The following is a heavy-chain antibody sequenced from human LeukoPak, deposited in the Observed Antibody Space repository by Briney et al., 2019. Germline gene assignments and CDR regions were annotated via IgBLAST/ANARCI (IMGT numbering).Heavy chain of an antibody. D-gene: IGHD3-22*01. V-gene: IGHV1-2*02. CDR1: GYTFTGYY. Sequence: ASVKVSCKASGYTFTGYYMHWVRQAPGQGLEWMGWINPNSGGTNYAQKFQGRVTMTRDTSISTAYMELSRLRSDDTAVYYCARADSSVVDQRGAFDIWGQGTMVTVSS. CDR2: INPNSGGT. CDR3: ARADSSVVDQRGAFDI. J-gene: IGHJ3*02.